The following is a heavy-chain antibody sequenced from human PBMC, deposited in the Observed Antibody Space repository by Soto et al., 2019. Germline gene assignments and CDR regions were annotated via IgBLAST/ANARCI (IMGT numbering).Heavy chain of an antibody. CDR3: ARASPASYDYYTFDL. CDR1: GGSMRSEHNY. Sequence: QVQLQESGPGLVRPSQTLSLTCTVSGGSMRSEHNYWSWIRQAPGQGLEWLGYIFYRGNSYYNPSLESRLSMSVDTPRSQFSLTVRSVTASDTAIYYCARASPASYDYYTFDLWGQGILVTVSS. V-gene: IGHV4-30-4*01. J-gene: IGHJ4*02. CDR2: IFYRGNS. D-gene: IGHD3-10*01.